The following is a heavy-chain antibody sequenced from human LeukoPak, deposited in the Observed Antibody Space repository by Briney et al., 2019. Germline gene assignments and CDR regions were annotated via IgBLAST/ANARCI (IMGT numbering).Heavy chain of an antibody. V-gene: IGHV4-61*02. Sequence: SETLSLTCTVSGGSVSSGTYYWSWIRQPAGKGLEWIGRIYTSETTNYNPSLKSRVTISVDKSKNQFSLKLSSVTAADTAVYYCARERGSYYDSSGYPLQNAFDIWGQGTMVTVSS. CDR3: ARERGSYYDSSGYPLQNAFDI. CDR1: GGSVSSGTYY. D-gene: IGHD3-22*01. J-gene: IGHJ3*02. CDR2: IYTSETT.